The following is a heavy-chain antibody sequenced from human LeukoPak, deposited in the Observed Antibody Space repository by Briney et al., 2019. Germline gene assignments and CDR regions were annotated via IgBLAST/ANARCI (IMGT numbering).Heavy chain of an antibody. J-gene: IGHJ6*03. CDR2: IWYDGSNK. Sequence: GRSLRLSCAASGFTFSSYGMDWVRQAPGKGLEWVAVIWYDGSNKDYEDYGKGRFTISTDNSKNTLYLQMNSLRAEDTAVYYCAKAGAVTYMDVWGKGTTVTVS. D-gene: IGHD2-8*02. V-gene: IGHV3-33*06. CDR1: GFTFSSYG. CDR3: AKAGAVTYMDV.